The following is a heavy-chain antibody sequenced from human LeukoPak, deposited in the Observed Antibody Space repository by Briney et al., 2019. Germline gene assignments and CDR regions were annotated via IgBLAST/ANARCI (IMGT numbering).Heavy chain of an antibody. J-gene: IGHJ4*02. V-gene: IGHV3-53*01. Sequence: GGSLRLSCAASGFTVSNNYMSWVRQAPGKGLEWVSVIHSGGTTNYADSVQGRFTISRGNSKTTVYLHMNSLRAEDTAVYYCARDSDSGYGPFASWGQGTLVTVSS. CDR3: ARDSDSGYGPFAS. CDR1: GFTVSNNY. CDR2: IHSGGTT. D-gene: IGHD5-12*01.